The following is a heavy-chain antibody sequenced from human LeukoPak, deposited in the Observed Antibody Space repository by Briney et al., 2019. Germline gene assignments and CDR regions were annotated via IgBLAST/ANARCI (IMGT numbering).Heavy chain of an antibody. CDR2: IIPVFRTA. Sequence: SVKVSCKASGGTFSSYAISWVRQAPGQGLEWMGGIIPVFRTANYAQKFQGRVTITADESTSTAYMELSSLRSEDTAVYYCAREPYSNFPPNWYFDLWAVAPWSLSPQ. D-gene: IGHD4-11*01. V-gene: IGHV1-69*13. J-gene: IGHJ2*01. CDR1: GGTFSSYA. CDR3: AREPYSNFPPNWYFDL.